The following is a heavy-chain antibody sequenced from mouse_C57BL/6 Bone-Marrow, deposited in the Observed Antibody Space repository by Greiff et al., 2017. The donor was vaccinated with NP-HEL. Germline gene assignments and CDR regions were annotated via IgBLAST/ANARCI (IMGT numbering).Heavy chain of an antibody. CDR2: ISYDGSN. J-gene: IGHJ2*01. CDR1: CYSITSGYY. D-gene: IGHD4-1*01. Sequence: DVKLQESGPGLVKPSQSLSLTCSVTCYSITSGYYWNWIRQFPGNKLEWMGYISYDGSNNYNPSLKNRISITRDTSKNQFFLKLNSMTTEDTATYYCAREGTGPDYWGQGTTLTVSS. V-gene: IGHV3-6*01. CDR3: AREGTGPDY.